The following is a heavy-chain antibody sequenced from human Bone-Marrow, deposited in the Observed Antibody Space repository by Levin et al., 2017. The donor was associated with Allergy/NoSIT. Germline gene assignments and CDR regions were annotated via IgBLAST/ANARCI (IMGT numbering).Heavy chain of an antibody. V-gene: IGHV3-21*01. Sequence: GGSLRLSCAASGFTFSSYSMNWVRQAPGKGLEWVSSISSSSSYIYYADSVKGRFTISRDNAKNSLYLQMNSLRAEDTAVYYCAREAYDFWSGWKETPGYYYMDVWGKGTTVTVSS. CDR3: AREAYDFWSGWKETPGYYYMDV. J-gene: IGHJ6*03. D-gene: IGHD3/OR15-3a*01. CDR1: GFTFSSYS. CDR2: ISSSSSYI.